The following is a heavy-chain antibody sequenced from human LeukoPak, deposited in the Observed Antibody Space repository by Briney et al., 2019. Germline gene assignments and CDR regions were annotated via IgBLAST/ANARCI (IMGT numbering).Heavy chain of an antibody. CDR1: GFTFSSYA. CDR3: AKAPRNYRSGYYYYYGMDV. J-gene: IGHJ6*02. D-gene: IGHD5-24*01. V-gene: IGHV3-23*01. Sequence: GGSLRLSCAAPGFTFSSYAMSWVRQAPGKGLEWVSAISGSGGSTYYADSVKGRFTISRDNSKNTLYLQMNSLRAEDTAVYYCAKAPRNYRSGYYYYYGMDVWGQGTTVTVSS. CDR2: ISGSGGST.